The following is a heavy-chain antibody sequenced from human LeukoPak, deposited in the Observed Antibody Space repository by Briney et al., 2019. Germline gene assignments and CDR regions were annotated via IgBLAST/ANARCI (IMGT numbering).Heavy chain of an antibody. D-gene: IGHD5-18*01. CDR1: GFTFSSYV. V-gene: IGHV3-23*01. CDR2: ISASDVST. CDR3: AKGGAARFDY. J-gene: IGHJ4*02. Sequence: GGSLRLSCATSGFTFSSYVMSWVRQAPGKGLEWVSSISASDVSTYYADSVKGRFTISRDNSKNTLYLQMNSLRAEDTAVYYCAKGGAARFDYWGQGTLVTVSS.